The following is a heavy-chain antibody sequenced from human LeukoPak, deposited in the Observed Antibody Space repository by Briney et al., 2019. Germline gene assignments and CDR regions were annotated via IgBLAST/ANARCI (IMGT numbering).Heavy chain of an antibody. D-gene: IGHD2-15*01. J-gene: IGHJ4*02. CDR3: ARGGPIYCSGDSCYPGDY. CDR2: ISSSSSYI. V-gene: IGHV3-21*01. Sequence: GGSLRLSCAASGFTFSSYSMNWVRQAPGKGLEWVSSISSSSSYIYYADSVKGRFTISRDNAKNSLYLQMNSLRAEDTAVYYCARGGPIYCSGDSCYPGDYWGQGTLVTVSS. CDR1: GFTFSSYS.